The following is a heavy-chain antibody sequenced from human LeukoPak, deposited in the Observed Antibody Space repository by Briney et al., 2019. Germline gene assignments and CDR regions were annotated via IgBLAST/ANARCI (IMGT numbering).Heavy chain of an antibody. Sequence: SETLSLTCTVFGDSVTATYYWSWIRQPPGKGLEWIGSIFRSGRTYYNPSLKSRVSMSIDTSRNQFSLNLISVTAADTALYYCATRKNSVEANWFDPWGQGTLVTVSS. CDR2: IFRSGRT. V-gene: IGHV4-38-2*02. CDR3: ATRKNSVEANWFDP. CDR1: GDSVTATYY. J-gene: IGHJ5*02. D-gene: IGHD1-26*01.